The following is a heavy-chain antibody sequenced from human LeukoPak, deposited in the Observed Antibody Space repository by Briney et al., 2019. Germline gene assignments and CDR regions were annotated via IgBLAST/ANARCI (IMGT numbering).Heavy chain of an antibody. CDR2: IYNSGST. Sequence: SETLSLTCTVSGISISIYYWSWIRQPPGKGLEWIGYIYNSGSTNYNPSLKSRVTISVDTSKNQFSLNLSSVTAADTAVYYCARRIAVAGGGAKVFDYWGQGTLVTVSS. CDR3: ARRIAVAGGGAKVFDY. J-gene: IGHJ4*02. CDR1: GISISIYY. V-gene: IGHV4-59*08. D-gene: IGHD6-19*01.